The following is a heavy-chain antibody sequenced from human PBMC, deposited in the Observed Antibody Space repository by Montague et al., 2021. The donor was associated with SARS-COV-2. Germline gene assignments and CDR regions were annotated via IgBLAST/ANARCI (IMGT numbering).Heavy chain of an antibody. CDR2: ISYDGSNK. D-gene: IGHD1-26*01. CDR3: ARSLSGSYWGAFDI. Sequence: SLRLSCAASGFTFSSYAMHWVRQAPGKGLEWVAVISYDGSNKYYVDSVKGRFTISRDNSKNTLYLQMHSLRAEDTAVYYCARSLSGSYWGAFDIWGQGTMVTVSS. J-gene: IGHJ3*02. V-gene: IGHV3-30*04. CDR1: GFTFSSYA.